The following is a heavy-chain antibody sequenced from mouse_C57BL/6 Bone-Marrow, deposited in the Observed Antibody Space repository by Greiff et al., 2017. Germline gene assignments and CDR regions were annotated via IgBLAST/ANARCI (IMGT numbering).Heavy chain of an antibody. V-gene: IGHV1-81*01. CDR2: IYPRSGNT. Sequence: QVQLQQSGAELARPGASVKLSCQASGYTFTSYGISWVKQRTGQGLEWIGEIYPRSGNTYYNEKVKGKAPLATDNASSKADRELRSLTSEDSAVSFCARWCYWYFDVGGTGTTVTVSS. J-gene: IGHJ1*03. CDR1: GYTFTSYG. D-gene: IGHD1-1*02. CDR3: ARWCYWYFDV.